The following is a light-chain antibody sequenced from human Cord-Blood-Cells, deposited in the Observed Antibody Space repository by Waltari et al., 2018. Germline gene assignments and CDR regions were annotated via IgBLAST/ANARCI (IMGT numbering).Light chain of an antibody. CDR1: SGYSNYK. V-gene: IGLV9-49*01. Sequence: QPVLTQPPSASASLGASVTLTCTLSSGYSNYKVDWYQQRPGKGPRFVMRVGTGGIVGSKWDGIPDRFSVFGSGLNRYRTIKNIQEEDESDYHCGADHGSGSNVVYVFGTGTKVTVL. CDR3: GADHGSGSNVVYV. J-gene: IGLJ1*01. CDR2: VGTGGIVG.